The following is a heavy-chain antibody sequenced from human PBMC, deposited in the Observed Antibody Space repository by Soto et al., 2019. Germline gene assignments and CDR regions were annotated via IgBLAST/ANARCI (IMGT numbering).Heavy chain of an antibody. Sequence: SETLSLTCNVSGGAITSDFWSWIRQPPGKGLEWIGYVYYSGAADYNPSLKPRVTISIATSKTQFSLGLASATAADTGVYYCARDHGSYPNTWGQGRLVTVSS. CDR2: VYYSGAA. CDR3: ARDHGSYPNT. CDR1: GGAITSDF. D-gene: IGHD3-16*02. V-gene: IGHV4-59*01. J-gene: IGHJ1*01.